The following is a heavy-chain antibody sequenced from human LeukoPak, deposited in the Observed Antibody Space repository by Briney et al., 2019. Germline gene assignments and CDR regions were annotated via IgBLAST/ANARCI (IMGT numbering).Heavy chain of an antibody. CDR2: IKQDGSEK. Sequence: GGSLRLSCVASGFTFRSDAMSWVRQAPGKGLEWVANIKQDGSEKYYVDSVKGRFTISRDNAKNSLYLQMNSLRAEDTAVYYCARPGAAMDAFDIWGQGTMVTVSS. D-gene: IGHD7-27*01. J-gene: IGHJ3*02. CDR3: ARPGAAMDAFDI. V-gene: IGHV3-7*01. CDR1: GFTFRSDA.